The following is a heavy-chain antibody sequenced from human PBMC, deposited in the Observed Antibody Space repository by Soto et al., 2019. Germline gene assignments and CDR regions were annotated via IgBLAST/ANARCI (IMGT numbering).Heavy chain of an antibody. V-gene: IGHV4-34*02. Sequence: QVQLQQWGAGLLRPSETLSLTCAFYGGSFDDFYWSWVRQSPGKGLEWVGEISHEGGTNYSPSLAGRVSISVDTSKNQFSLHLRSVTAADTGLYYCARGQLVWYGDLTPYHRDMDVWGQGTTVTVSS. CDR2: ISHEGGT. CDR1: GGSFDDFY. J-gene: IGHJ6*02. D-gene: IGHD3-10*01. CDR3: ARGQLVWYGDLTPYHRDMDV.